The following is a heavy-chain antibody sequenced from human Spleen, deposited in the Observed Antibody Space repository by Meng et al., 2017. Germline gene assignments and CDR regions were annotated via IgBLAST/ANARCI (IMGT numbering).Heavy chain of an antibody. Sequence: HGPGPGLRRPWETLSLTSTASGGSVSSGSSYWSWIRQPPGKGLEWIGYIYYSGSTNYNPSLKSRVTISVDTSKNQFSLKLSSVTAADTAVYYCARQTKYDFWIIHWGQGTLVTVSS. J-gene: IGHJ4*02. CDR2: IYYSGST. CDR1: GGSVSSGSSY. CDR3: ARQTKYDFWIIH. D-gene: IGHD3-3*01. V-gene: IGHV4-61*01.